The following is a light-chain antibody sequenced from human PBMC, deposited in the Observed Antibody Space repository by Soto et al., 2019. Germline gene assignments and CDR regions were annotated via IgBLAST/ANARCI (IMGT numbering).Light chain of an antibody. Sequence: SYELTQPPSVSVSPGQTASITCSGDKLGDKYACWYQQKPGQSPVLVIYHNTKRPSGIPERFSGSTSGNTATLTISGTQAMDEADYYCQAWDSSTVIFGVGTKLTVL. CDR3: QAWDSSTVI. V-gene: IGLV3-1*01. CDR1: KLGDKY. J-gene: IGLJ2*01. CDR2: HNT.